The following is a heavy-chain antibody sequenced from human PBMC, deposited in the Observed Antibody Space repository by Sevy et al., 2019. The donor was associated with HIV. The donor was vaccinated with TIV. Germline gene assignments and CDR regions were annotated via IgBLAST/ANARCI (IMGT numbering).Heavy chain of an antibody. CDR3: AGDHVKDGDLGDYYYCAMDV. Sequence: GGSLRLSCVASGFALSDYYMSWIRQAPGKGLQWISYISGSGDTIYYADSVKGRFTISRDNAKNSLFLQMNSLRAEDKAVYYCAGDHVKDGDLGDYYYCAMDVWGQGTTVTVSS. D-gene: IGHD4-17*01. CDR2: ISGSGDTI. V-gene: IGHV3-11*01. CDR1: GFALSDYY. J-gene: IGHJ6*02.